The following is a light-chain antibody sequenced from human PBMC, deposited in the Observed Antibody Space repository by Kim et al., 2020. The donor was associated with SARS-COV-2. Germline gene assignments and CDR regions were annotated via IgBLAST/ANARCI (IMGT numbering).Light chain of an antibody. CDR3: NHRSNWPAVT. CDR2: DAS. V-gene: IGKV3-11*01. Sequence: SPGDTAALACRARQSISNYLGWDQQKPGQAPRLLIYDASKRATGIPARFSGSGSGTDFTRTISSLEPEDFAVYYCNHRSNWPAVTFCQGTRREIK. J-gene: IGKJ5*01. CDR1: QSISNY.